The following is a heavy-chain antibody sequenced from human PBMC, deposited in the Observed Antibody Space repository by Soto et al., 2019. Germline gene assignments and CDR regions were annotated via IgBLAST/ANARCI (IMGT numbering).Heavy chain of an antibody. CDR2: ISGSGGST. V-gene: IGHV3-23*01. CDR1: GFTFSSYA. J-gene: IGHJ3*02. Sequence: SLRLSCAASGFTFSSYAMSWVRQAPGKGLEWVSAISGSGGSTYYADSVKGRFTISRDNSKNTLYLQMNSLRAEDTAVYYCAKGLFIGYCSGGSCYPHDAFDIWGQGTMVTVSS. CDR3: AKGLFIGYCSGGSCYPHDAFDI. D-gene: IGHD2-15*01.